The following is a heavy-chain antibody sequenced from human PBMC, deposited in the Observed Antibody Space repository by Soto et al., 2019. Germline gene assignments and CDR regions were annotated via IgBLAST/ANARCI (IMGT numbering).Heavy chain of an antibody. CDR3: ARDENREGYCSGGSCYWDAFDI. Sequence: EASVKVSCKASGGTFSSYAISWVRQAPGQGLEWMGGIIPIFGTANYAQKFQGRVTITADESTSTAYMELSSLRSEDTAVYYCARDENREGYCSGGSCYWDAFDIWG. CDR1: GGTFSSYA. V-gene: IGHV1-69*13. CDR2: IIPIFGTA. J-gene: IGHJ3*02. D-gene: IGHD2-15*01.